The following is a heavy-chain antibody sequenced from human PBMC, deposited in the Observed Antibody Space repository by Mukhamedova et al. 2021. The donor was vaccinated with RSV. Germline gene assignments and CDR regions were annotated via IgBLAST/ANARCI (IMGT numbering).Heavy chain of an antibody. Sequence: GYIYYSGTTYYNPSLKSRVTISVDTSQNQFSLNLSSVTAADTAVYYCARKRGDSYYFDYWGQGTLGTVSS. J-gene: IGHJ4*02. CDR3: ARKRGDSYYFDY. V-gene: IGHV4-31*02. D-gene: IGHD3-10*01. CDR2: IYYSGTT.